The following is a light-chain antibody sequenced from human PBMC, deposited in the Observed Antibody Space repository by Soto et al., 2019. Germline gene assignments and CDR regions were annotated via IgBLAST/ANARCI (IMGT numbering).Light chain of an antibody. CDR1: QSVSSN. Sequence: EIVMTQSPATLSVSPGERATLSCRASQSVSSNLAWYQQKPGQAPMLLIYGASTRATGIPARFSGSGSGTEFTLTISSLQSEDFAVYYCQQYNNWPRTFGPGTKVDIK. J-gene: IGKJ3*01. CDR3: QQYNNWPRT. V-gene: IGKV3-15*01. CDR2: GAS.